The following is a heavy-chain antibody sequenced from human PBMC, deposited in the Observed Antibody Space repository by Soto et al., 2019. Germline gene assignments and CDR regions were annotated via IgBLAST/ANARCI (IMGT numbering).Heavy chain of an antibody. J-gene: IGHJ6*03. CDR3: ARESGGATATLDYYYFYMDV. V-gene: IGHV1-2*04. Sequence: QVQLVQSGAEVKKPGASVTVSCRSSGDTFTDYYIHWVRQAPGQGLEWMGWINPNSGVTKYAQKFKGWVSMTRDTSIRTVYMQLSRLRSDDTAVYYCARESGGATATLDYYYFYMDVWGTGTTVTVSS. CDR2: INPNSGVT. CDR1: GDTFTDYY. D-gene: IGHD5-12*01.